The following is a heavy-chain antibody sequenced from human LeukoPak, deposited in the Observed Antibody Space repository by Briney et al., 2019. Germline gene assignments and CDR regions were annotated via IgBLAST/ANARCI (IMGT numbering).Heavy chain of an antibody. D-gene: IGHD3-9*01. V-gene: IGHV3-21*06. CDR1: GFTFSSYK. CDR2: IHSGGSDI. CDR3: ARGHYDILTGNYKWTPVY. Sequence: GGSLRLSCVASGFTFSSYKMNWVRQAPGRGLEWVSSIHSGGSDIYYADSVKGRFTVSSDNAKNSLFLQMNSLRAEDTALYYCARGHYDILTGNYKWTPVYWGQGTLVTVSS. J-gene: IGHJ4*02.